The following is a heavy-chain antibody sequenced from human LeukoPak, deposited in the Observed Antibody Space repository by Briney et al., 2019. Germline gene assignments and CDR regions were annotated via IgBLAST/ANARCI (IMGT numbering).Heavy chain of an antibody. Sequence: GGSLRLSCAASGFTFSSYDMHWVRQGTGKGLEWVSAIGTAGETYYPGSVKGRFTISRENAKKSFYLQMNSLTAGDTAVYYCARGKYYHDSSGYYDYWGQGTLVTVSS. D-gene: IGHD3-22*01. V-gene: IGHV3-13*01. CDR2: IGTAGET. CDR3: ARGKYYHDSSGYYDY. CDR1: GFTFSSYD. J-gene: IGHJ4*02.